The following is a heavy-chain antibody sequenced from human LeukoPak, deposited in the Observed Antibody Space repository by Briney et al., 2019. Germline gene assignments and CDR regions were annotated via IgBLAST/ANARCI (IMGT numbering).Heavy chain of an antibody. CDR1: GGSISSYY. Sequence: SETLSLTCTVSGGSISSYYWSWIRQPPGKGLEWIGYIYYSGSTNYNPSLKSRVTISVDTSKNQFSLKLSSVTAADTAVYYCARRPIVVVPADDYGMDVWGQGTTVTVSS. V-gene: IGHV4-59*08. CDR2: IYYSGST. CDR3: ARRPIVVVPADDYGMDV. J-gene: IGHJ6*02. D-gene: IGHD2-2*01.